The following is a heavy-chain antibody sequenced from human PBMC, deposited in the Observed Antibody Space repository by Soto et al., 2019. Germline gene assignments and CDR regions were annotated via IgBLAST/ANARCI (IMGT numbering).Heavy chain of an antibody. CDR3: ARGLGHDA. CDR2: INHSGST. V-gene: IGHV4-34*01. CDR1: GGSFSGYY. Sequence: NPSETLSLTCAVYGGSFSGYYWSWIRQPPGKGLEWIGEINHSGSTNYNPSLKSRVTISVDTSKNQFSLKLSSVTAADTAVYYCARGLGHDAWGQGTLVTVSS. J-gene: IGHJ5*02.